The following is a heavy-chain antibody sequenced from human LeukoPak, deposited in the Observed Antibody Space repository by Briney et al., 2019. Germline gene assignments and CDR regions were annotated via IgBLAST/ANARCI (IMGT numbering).Heavy chain of an antibody. CDR2: IYYSGST. D-gene: IGHD3-3*01. Sequence: SETLSLTCTVSGGSISSYYWSWIRQPPGKGLEWIGYIYYSGSTNYNPSLKSRVTISVDTSKNQFSLKLSSVTAADTAVYYCARTPYYDFWSGQNYYYYMDVWGKGTTVTVSS. CDR3: ARTPYYDFWSGQNYYYYMDV. J-gene: IGHJ6*03. CDR1: GGSISSYY. V-gene: IGHV4-59*01.